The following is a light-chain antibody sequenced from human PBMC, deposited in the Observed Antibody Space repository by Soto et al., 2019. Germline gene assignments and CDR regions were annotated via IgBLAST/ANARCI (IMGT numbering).Light chain of an antibody. CDR2: GAS. Sequence: EIVMTQSPATLSVSPGERATLSCRASQSVSSKLAWYQQKPGQAPRFLIYGASSRATGIPDRFSGSGSGTDFTLTISRLEPEDFAVYYCQQYGSSITFGQGTRLEIK. CDR3: QQYGSSIT. J-gene: IGKJ5*01. CDR1: QSVSSK. V-gene: IGKV3-20*01.